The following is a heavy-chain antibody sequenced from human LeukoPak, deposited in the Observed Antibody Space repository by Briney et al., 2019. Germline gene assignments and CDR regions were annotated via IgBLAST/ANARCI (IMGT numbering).Heavy chain of an antibody. Sequence: PGGSLRLSCAASGFTVTRSHMSWIRQAPGKGLEWVSLIYSDGNIHYADSVKGRFTISRDISKNTLYLQMNSLRVEDTAVYYCVRADNGFGQWGQGALVTVSS. J-gene: IGHJ4*02. CDR3: VRADNGFGQ. D-gene: IGHD3-3*01. V-gene: IGHV3-53*01. CDR1: GFTVTRSH. CDR2: IYSDGNI.